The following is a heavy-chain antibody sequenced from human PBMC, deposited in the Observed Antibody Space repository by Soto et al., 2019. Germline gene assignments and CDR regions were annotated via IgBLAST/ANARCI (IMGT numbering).Heavy chain of an antibody. V-gene: IGHV4-59*01. J-gene: IGHJ4*02. Sequence: QVQLQESGPGLVKPSETLSLTCTVSGGSISSYYWSWIRQPPGKGLEWIGYIYYSGSTNYNPSLKSRATISVDTSKNQFSLKLSSVTAADTAVYYCTRLYSSSWYSIDYWGQGTLVTVSS. CDR1: GGSISSYY. CDR2: IYYSGST. CDR3: TRLYSSSWYSIDY. D-gene: IGHD6-13*01.